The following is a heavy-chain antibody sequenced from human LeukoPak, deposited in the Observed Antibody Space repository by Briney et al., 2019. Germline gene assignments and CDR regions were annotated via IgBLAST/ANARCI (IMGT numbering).Heavy chain of an antibody. Sequence: GESLRLSCTASGFTFNSYSMNWVRQAPGKGPEWVSHISPRSDVVSYTDSVKGRFTISRDNAKNSLYLHMSNLRAEDMAIYYCVRDNDWAFDYWGQGTLVPVSS. J-gene: IGHJ4*02. CDR1: GFTFNSYS. D-gene: IGHD3-9*01. V-gene: IGHV3-48*01. CDR3: VRDNDWAFDY. CDR2: ISPRSDVV.